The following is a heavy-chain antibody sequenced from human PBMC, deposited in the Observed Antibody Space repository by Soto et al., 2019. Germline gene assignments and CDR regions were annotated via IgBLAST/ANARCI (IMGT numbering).Heavy chain of an antibody. J-gene: IGHJ4*02. V-gene: IGHV3-23*01. CDR3: AGGEKLDWPIDY. CDR1: GFTFSSYA. CDR2: ISGSGGST. Sequence: HPGGSLRLSCAASGFTFSSYAMSWVRQAPGKGLEWVSAISGSGGSTYYADSVKGRFTISRDNSKNTLYLQMNSLRAEDTAVYYCAGGEKLDWPIDYWGQGTLVTVSS. D-gene: IGHD3-9*01.